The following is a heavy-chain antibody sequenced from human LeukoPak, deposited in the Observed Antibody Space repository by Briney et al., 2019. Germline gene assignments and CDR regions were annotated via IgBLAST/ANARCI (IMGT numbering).Heavy chain of an antibody. CDR1: GGSMSSYY. CDR2: IYYSGST. CDR3: ARGARAGYNLEPFDY. Sequence: ETLSLTCTVSGGSMSSYYWSWIRQPPGKGLEWIGYIYYSGSTKYNPSLKSRVTISVDTSKNQFSLKLSSVTAADTAVYYCARGARAGYNLEPFDYWGQGTLVTVSS. D-gene: IGHD5-24*01. J-gene: IGHJ4*02. V-gene: IGHV4-59*08.